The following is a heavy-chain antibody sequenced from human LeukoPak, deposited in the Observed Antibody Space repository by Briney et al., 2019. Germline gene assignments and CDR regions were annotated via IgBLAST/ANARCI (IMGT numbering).Heavy chain of an antibody. Sequence: GGLLRLSCAASGFTFSSYVMNWVRQAPGKGLEWVSGISSSGGSTYYADSVRGRFTISRDNSKDTLYLQLNSLRAEDTAVYYCASGMGGSYYLNYWGQGTLVTVSS. J-gene: IGHJ4*02. CDR2: ISSSGGST. D-gene: IGHD1-26*01. CDR3: ASGMGGSYYLNY. V-gene: IGHV3-23*01. CDR1: GFTFSSYV.